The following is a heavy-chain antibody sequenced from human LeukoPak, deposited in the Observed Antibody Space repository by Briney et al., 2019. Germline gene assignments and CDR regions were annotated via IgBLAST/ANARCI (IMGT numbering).Heavy chain of an antibody. CDR3: ARDLGIAVAGNWFDP. D-gene: IGHD6-19*01. CDR2: IIPILGIA. CDR1: GGTFSSYT. Sequence: SVKVSCKASGGTFSSYTISWVRQAPGQGLEWMGMIIPILGIANYAQKFQGRVTITADKSTSTAYMELSSLRSEDTAVYYCARDLGIAVAGNWFDPWGQGTLVTVSS. V-gene: IGHV1-69*04. J-gene: IGHJ5*02.